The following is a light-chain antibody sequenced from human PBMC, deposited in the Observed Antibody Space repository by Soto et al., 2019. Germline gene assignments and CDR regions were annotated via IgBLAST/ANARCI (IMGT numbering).Light chain of an antibody. V-gene: IGLV2-8*01. J-gene: IGLJ3*02. CDR3: SSYANSNRV. Sequence: QSVLTQPPSASGSPGQSVTISCTGTSSDVADYNFVSWYQQYPGKAPKLIIYEVSKRPSGVPDRFSGSKSGNTASLTVSGLQVEDEADYYCSSYANSNRVFGGGTKLTVL. CDR2: EVS. CDR1: SSDVADYNF.